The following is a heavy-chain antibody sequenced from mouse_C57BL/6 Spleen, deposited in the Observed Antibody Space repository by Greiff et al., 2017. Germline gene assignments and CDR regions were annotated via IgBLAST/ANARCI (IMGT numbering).Heavy chain of an antibody. V-gene: IGHV10-1*01. CDR1: GFSFNTYA. CDR3: VRSLLYPYYFDD. D-gene: IGHD2-1*01. CDR2: IRSKSNNYAT. J-gene: IGHJ2*01. Sequence: EVQLVESGGGLVQPKGSLKLSCAASGFSFNTYAMNWVRQAPGKGLEWVARIRSKSNNYATYYADSVKDRFTISRDDSESMLYLQMNNLKTEDTAMYYCVRSLLYPYYFDDWGQGTTRTVSS.